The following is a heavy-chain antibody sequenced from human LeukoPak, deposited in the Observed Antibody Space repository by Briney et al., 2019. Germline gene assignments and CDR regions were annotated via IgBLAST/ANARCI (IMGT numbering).Heavy chain of an antibody. D-gene: IGHD6-19*01. CDR2: IYSGGTT. V-gene: IGHV4-59*01. CDR3: ARSSYNSGWRHIVF. Sequence: PSETLSLTCTFSGGSISSYYWSWIRQPPGKGLECIGYIYSGGTTNYNPSLKSRVTMSVDTSKNQFSLNLSSVTAADTAVYSCARSSYNSGWRHIVFWGQGTLVTVSS. CDR1: GGSISSYY. J-gene: IGHJ4*02.